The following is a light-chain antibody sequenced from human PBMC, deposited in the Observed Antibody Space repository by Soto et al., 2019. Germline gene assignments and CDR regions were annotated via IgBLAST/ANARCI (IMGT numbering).Light chain of an antibody. Sequence: QSALTQPASVSGSPGQSITISCTGTSSDVGGFNYVSWYQQHPGKAPKLLIYEVSNRPSGVSHRFSGSKSGNTASLTISGLPAEDEADYYCSSYTSSSTQVFGTGTKLTVL. CDR2: EVS. V-gene: IGLV2-14*01. CDR3: SSYTSSSTQV. J-gene: IGLJ1*01. CDR1: SSDVGGFNY.